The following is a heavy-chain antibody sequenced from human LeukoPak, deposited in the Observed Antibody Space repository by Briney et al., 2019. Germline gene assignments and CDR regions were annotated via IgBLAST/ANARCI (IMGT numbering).Heavy chain of an antibody. CDR1: GFTFSSYE. CDR2: ISSSGSTI. D-gene: IGHD6-13*01. V-gene: IGHV3-48*03. J-gene: IGHJ4*02. CDR3: AKEPAAGTTFDY. Sequence: PGGSLRLSCAASGFTFSSYEMNWVRQAPGKGLEWVSYISSSGSTIYYADSVKGRFTISRDNSKNTLYLQMNSLRAEDTAVYYCAKEPAAGTTFDYWGQGALVTVSS.